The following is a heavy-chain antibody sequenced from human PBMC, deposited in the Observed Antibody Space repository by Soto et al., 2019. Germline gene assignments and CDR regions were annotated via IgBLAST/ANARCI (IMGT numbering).Heavy chain of an antibody. CDR1: GFTFTRYS. CDR2: ISSTTNDI. J-gene: IGHJ4*02. CDR3: ARESEDLTSNFDY. V-gene: IGHV3-21*06. Sequence: PGRPLRLSCAASGFTFTRYSMHWVRQAPGEGLEWVSSISSTTNDIYCGDSMKGRCTISRDNGNNSLYLETHSMRAEDTAVYYSARESEDLTSNFDYWGQGTVVTVSS.